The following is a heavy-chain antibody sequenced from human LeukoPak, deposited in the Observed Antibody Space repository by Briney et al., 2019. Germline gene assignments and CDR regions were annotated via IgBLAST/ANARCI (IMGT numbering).Heavy chain of an antibody. J-gene: IGHJ4*02. CDR1: GYTFTGYY. Sequence: GASVKVSCKASGYTFTGYYMHWVRQAPGQGLEWMGWINPNSGGTNYAQKFQGRVTMTRDTSISTAYMELSRLRSDDTAVYYCARVGPKSGRSSAYYFDYWGQGTLVTVSS. V-gene: IGHV1-2*02. CDR3: ARVGPKSGRSSAYYFDY. CDR2: INPNSGGT. D-gene: IGHD6-6*01.